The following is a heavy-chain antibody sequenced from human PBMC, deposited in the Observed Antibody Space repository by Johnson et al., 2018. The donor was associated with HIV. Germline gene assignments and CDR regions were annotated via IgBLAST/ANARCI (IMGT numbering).Heavy chain of an antibody. CDR3: AKCIWGSSLIDAFDI. CDR1: GFTVSSNY. D-gene: IGHD6-13*01. Sequence: VQLVESGGGVVQPGRSLRLSCAASGFTVSSNYMSWVRQAPGKGLEWVSGISWNSGSIGYADSVKGRFTISRDTSKNTLYLQMNSLRAEDTAIYYCAKCIWGSSLIDAFDIWGQGTMVTVS. V-gene: IGHV3-23*04. CDR2: SWNSGSI. J-gene: IGHJ3*02.